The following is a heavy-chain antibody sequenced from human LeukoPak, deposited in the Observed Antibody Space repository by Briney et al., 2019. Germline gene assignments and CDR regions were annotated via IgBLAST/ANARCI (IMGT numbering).Heavy chain of an antibody. CDR1: GGSISSGGYS. V-gene: IGHV4-30-2*01. J-gene: IGHJ4*02. Sequence: PSQTLSLTCAVSGGSISSGGYSWSWIRQPPGKGLEWIGYIYHSGSTYYNPSLKSRVTISVDRSKNQFSLKLSSVTAADTAVYYCAREDDNETGTTKFDYWGQGTLVTVSS. D-gene: IGHD1-7*01. CDR2: IYHSGST. CDR3: AREDDNETGTTKFDY.